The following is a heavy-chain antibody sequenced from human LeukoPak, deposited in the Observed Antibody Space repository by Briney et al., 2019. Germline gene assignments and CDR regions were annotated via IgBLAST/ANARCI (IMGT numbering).Heavy chain of an antibody. J-gene: IGHJ4*02. CDR2: IIPIFGTA. V-gene: IGHV1-69*01. Sequence: SVKVSCKASGGTFSSYAISWVRQAPGQGLEWMGGIIPIFGTANYAQKFQGRVTITADESASTAYMELSSLRSEDTAVYYCARGVADILTGYYKSDFDYWGQGTLVTVSS. D-gene: IGHD3-9*01. CDR3: ARGVADILTGYYKSDFDY. CDR1: GGTFSSYA.